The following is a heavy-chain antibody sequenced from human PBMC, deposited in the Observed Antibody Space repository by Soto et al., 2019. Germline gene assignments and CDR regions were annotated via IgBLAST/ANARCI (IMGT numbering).Heavy chain of an antibody. Sequence: EVQLVESGGGLVKPGGSLRLSCAASGFTFSSYSMNWVRQAPGKGLEWVSSISSSSYIYYADSVKGRFTISRDNAKNSLYLQMNSLRAEDTAVYYCARQGCTNGVCYSFYYYYYYMDVWGKGTTVTVSS. J-gene: IGHJ6*03. CDR1: GFTFSSYS. CDR3: ARQGCTNGVCYSFYYYYYYMDV. CDR2: ISSSSYI. D-gene: IGHD2-8*01. V-gene: IGHV3-21*01.